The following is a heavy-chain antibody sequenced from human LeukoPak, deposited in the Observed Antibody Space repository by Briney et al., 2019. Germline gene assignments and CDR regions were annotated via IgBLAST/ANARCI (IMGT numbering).Heavy chain of an antibody. CDR2: IKQDGSDK. V-gene: IGHV3-7*04. D-gene: IGHD3-10*01. J-gene: IGHJ6*02. CDR3: ARDLSASGGMDV. CDR1: GFTFSRYW. Sequence: GGSLRLPCAASGFTFSRYWMNWVRQAPETGLEWVANIKQDGSDKYSVDSVKDRFTISRDNAKNSLYLQMNNLRAEDTAVYYCARDLSASGGMDVWGQGTTVTVSS.